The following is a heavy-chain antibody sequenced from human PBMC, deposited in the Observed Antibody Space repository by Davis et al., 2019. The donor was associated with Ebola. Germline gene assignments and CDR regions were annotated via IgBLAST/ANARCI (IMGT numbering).Heavy chain of an antibody. J-gene: IGHJ4*02. CDR3: AKDKLSCSSTTCYSPLDY. V-gene: IGHV3-20*04. Sequence: PSETLSLTCAASGFTFDDYGMSWVRQAPGKGLEWVSGINWNGGNTAYADSVKGRFTIPRDNAKNSLYLQMNSLRAEDTAFYYCAKDKLSCSSTTCYSPLDYWGQGTLVTVSS. CDR2: INWNGGNT. CDR1: GFTFDDYG. D-gene: IGHD2-2*02.